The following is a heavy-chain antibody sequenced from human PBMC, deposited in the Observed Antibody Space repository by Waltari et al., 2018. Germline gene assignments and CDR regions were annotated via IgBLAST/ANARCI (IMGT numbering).Heavy chain of an antibody. CDR2: ISSSSSTI. J-gene: IGHJ5*02. Sequence: EVQLVESGGSLVQPGGSLRLSCAASGFTFNTFGMNWVRQAPGKGLKWVSYISSSSSTIYYADYVKGRFTISRDNAKNSVYLQMNSLRAEDTAVYYCARDSSSWTHTFDPWGQGTLVTVSS. CDR1: GFTFNTFG. CDR3: ARDSSSWTHTFDP. D-gene: IGHD6-13*01. V-gene: IGHV3-48*04.